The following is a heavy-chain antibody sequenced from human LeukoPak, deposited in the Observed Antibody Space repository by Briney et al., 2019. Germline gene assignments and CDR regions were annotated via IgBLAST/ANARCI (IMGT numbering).Heavy chain of an antibody. J-gene: IGHJ3*02. CDR3: ARAVAAAALDAFDI. D-gene: IGHD6-13*01. V-gene: IGHV1-2*02. CDR2: INPNSGGT. Sequence: ASVKVSCKASGYTFTGYYMHWVRQAPGQGLEWMGWINPNSGGTNYAQKFQGRVTMTRDTSISTAYMELSRLRSDDTAVYYCARAVAAAALDAFDIWGQGTMVTVSS. CDR1: GYTFTGYY.